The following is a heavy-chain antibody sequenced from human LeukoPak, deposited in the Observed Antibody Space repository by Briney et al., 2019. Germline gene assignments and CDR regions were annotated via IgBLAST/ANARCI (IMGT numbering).Heavy chain of an antibody. CDR1: GGSFSNLY. J-gene: IGHJ4*02. V-gene: IGHV4-34*01. CDR3: ARLARRFDY. Sequence: PSETLSLTCAVYGGSFSNLYWSWLRQPPGKGLEWIGEINHRGSTTYNPSLKSRVTISIDTSKNQFSLHLTSVTAADAAVYYCARLARRFDYWGQGTLVTVSS. CDR2: INHRGST. D-gene: IGHD5-12*01.